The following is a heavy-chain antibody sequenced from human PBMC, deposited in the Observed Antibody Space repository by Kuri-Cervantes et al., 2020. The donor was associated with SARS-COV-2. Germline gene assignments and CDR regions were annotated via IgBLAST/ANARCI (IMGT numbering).Heavy chain of an antibody. D-gene: IGHD6-6*01. Sequence: ASVKVSCKASGYTFTGYYMHWVRQAPGQGLEWMGWINPNSGGTSYAQKFQGRITMTRDTSISTAYMELSRLRSDDTAVYYCARDLSSSVASFYDYWGQGTLVTVSS. V-gene: IGHV1-2*02. CDR2: INPNSGGT. CDR3: ARDLSSSVASFYDY. J-gene: IGHJ4*02. CDR1: GYTFTGYY.